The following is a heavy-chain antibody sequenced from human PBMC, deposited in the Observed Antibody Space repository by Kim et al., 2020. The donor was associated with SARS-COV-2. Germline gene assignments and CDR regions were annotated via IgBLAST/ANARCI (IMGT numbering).Heavy chain of an antibody. V-gene: IGHV6-1*01. J-gene: IGHJ6*02. D-gene: IGHD3-10*01. CDR1: GDSVSSNSAA. CDR3: ARGGYYYGSGSYYNHYYGMDV. CDR2: TYYRSKWYN. Sequence: SQTLSLTCAISGDSVSSNSAAWNWIRQSPSRGLEWLGRTYYRSKWYNDYAVSVKSRITINPDTSKNQFSLQLNSVTPEDTAVYYCARGGYYYGSGSYYNHYYGMDVWGQGTTVTVSS.